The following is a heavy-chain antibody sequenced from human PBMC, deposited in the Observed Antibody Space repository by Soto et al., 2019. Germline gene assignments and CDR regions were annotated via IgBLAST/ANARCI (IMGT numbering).Heavy chain of an antibody. CDR3: AGQGPIALDL. CDR1: GYSFTSHS. CDR2: INPGDSDT. J-gene: IGHJ3*01. V-gene: IGHV5-51*01. Sequence: EVQLVQSGSEVKKPGESLRISCKGSGYSFTSHSIGWVRQKPGKGLEWMGVINPGDSDTIYSPSFQGQVTIPADKSISTSNLQWSSLKASDTARYYGAGQGPIALDLWGQGTIVTFSS.